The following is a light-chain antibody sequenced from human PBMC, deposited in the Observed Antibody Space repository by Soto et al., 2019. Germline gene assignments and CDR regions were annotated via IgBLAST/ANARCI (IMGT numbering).Light chain of an antibody. Sequence: ENVLTQSPGTLSLSPGERATLSCRASQSVSSSYLAWHQQKPGQAPRLLIYAASRRATGIPDRFSGSGSGTDFTLTISRLEPEDFAVYYCQQYGSSPWTFGQGTKVDIK. J-gene: IGKJ1*01. CDR1: QSVSSSY. V-gene: IGKV3-20*01. CDR3: QQYGSSPWT. CDR2: AAS.